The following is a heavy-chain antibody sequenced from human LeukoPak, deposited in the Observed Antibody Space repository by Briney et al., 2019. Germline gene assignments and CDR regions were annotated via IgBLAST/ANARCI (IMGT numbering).Heavy chain of an antibody. CDR1: GESLSKYY. CDR2: INHRGST. V-gene: IGHV4-34*01. D-gene: IGHD1-26*01. CDR3: ASSVGSTNY. Sequence: PSETLSLTCAVYGESLSKYYWSWIRQSPGKGLEWIGEINHRGSTNLNPSLKSRVTLSVDTSKYQFSLKLTSVTAADAAVYYCASSVGSTNYWGQGTLVTVSS. J-gene: IGHJ4*02.